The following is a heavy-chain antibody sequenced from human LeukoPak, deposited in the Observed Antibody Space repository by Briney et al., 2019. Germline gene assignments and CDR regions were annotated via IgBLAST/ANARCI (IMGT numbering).Heavy chain of an antibody. CDR2: IYSGGST. D-gene: IGHD5-12*01. Sequence: PSETLSLTCTVSGGSISSVSYYWGWIRQPPGKGLEWIGTIYSGGSTYYNPSLKSRITISVDTSNNQFSLKLTSVTAADTAVYYCARGGYDPLFDYWGQGTLVTVSS. J-gene: IGHJ4*02. CDR3: ARGGYDPLFDY. V-gene: IGHV4-39*07. CDR1: GGSISSVSYY.